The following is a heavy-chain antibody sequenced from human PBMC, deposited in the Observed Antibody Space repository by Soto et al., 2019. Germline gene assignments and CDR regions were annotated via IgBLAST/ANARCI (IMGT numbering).Heavy chain of an antibody. D-gene: IGHD3-10*01. Sequence: EVQLVESGGGLVQPGGSLRLSCAASGFTFSSYWMHWVRQAPGKGLVWVSRINSDGRSTSYADSVKGRFTISRDNAKNTLYLQMNSLRAADTAVYYCASYYGSGIYHPKYWGQGTLVTVAS. CDR2: INSDGRST. V-gene: IGHV3-74*01. CDR3: ASYYGSGIYHPKY. J-gene: IGHJ4*02. CDR1: GFTFSSYW.